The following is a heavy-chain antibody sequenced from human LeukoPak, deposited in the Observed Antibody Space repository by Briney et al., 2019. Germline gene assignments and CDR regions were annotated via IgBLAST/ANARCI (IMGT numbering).Heavy chain of an antibody. D-gene: IGHD3-9*01. V-gene: IGHV3-23*01. J-gene: IGHJ4*02. CDR1: GFTFSNYA. Sequence: SGGSLRLSCVASGFTFSNYAMSWVRQAPGKGLEWVSAITGSGGITYYADSVKGRFTISRDNSKNTLHLQMNSLRAEDTAVYYCAKWGDYDVLTGYYDPDYRGQGTLVTVSS. CDR3: AKWGDYDVLTGYYDPDY. CDR2: ITGSGGIT.